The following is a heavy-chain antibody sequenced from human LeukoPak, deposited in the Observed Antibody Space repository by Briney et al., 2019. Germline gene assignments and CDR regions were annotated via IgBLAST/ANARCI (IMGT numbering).Heavy chain of an antibody. J-gene: IGHJ4*02. Sequence: PGGSLRLSCAAPGFTFSSYWMHWVRQAPGKGLVWVSRINSDGSTTSYADSVKGRFTISRDNAKNTLYLQMNSLRAEDTAVYYCTRTYYGSGTYSQSDFWGQGTLVTVSS. V-gene: IGHV3-74*01. CDR1: GFTFSSYW. CDR3: TRTYYGSGTYSQSDF. D-gene: IGHD3-10*01. CDR2: INSDGSTT.